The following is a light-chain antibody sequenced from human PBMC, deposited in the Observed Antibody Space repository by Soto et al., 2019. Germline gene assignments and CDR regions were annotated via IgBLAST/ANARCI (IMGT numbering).Light chain of an antibody. J-gene: IGLJ1*01. CDR3: TSYSTSNSYV. Sequence: QAVVTQPASVSGSPGQSITIFCTGSSSDVGGYNFVSWYQQHPGKAPKLMIYEVSKRPSGVSNRFSGSKSGNTASLTISGLQAEDEADYYCTSYSTSNSYVFGAGTKVTVL. CDR1: SSDVGGYNF. V-gene: IGLV2-14*01. CDR2: EVS.